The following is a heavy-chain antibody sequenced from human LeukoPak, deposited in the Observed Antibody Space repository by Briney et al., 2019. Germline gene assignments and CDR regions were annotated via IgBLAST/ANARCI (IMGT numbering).Heavy chain of an antibody. CDR3: AREDSSGQTIH. CDR2: IKQDGSEK. D-gene: IGHD6-19*01. J-gene: IGHJ1*01. V-gene: IGHV3-7*01. Sequence: PGGSLRLSCTTSGISFGEYAMSWVRQAPGKGLEWVANIKQDGSEKYYVDSVKGRFTISRDNAKNSLYLQMNSLRAEDTAVYYCAREDSSGQTIHWGQGTLVTVSS. CDR1: GISFGEYA.